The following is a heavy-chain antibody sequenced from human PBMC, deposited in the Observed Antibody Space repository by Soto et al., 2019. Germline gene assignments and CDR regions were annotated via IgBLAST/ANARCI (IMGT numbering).Heavy chain of an antibody. V-gene: IGHV4-39*07. J-gene: IGHJ6*02. Sequence: SETLSLTFTVSGGSISSSSYYWGFIRQPPGKGLEWIGSIYYSGSTYYNASLKSRLTISVDTSKNQFSLKLSSVTAADTALYYCARVNYGDYYYGMDVWGQGTTVIVSS. CDR2: IYYSGST. CDR1: GGSISSSSYY. CDR3: ARVNYGDYYYGMDV. D-gene: IGHD4-17*01.